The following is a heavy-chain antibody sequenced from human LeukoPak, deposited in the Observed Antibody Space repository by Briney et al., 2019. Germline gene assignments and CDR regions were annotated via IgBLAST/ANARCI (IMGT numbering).Heavy chain of an antibody. CDR2: ISGSGGST. Sequence: GRSLRLSCAASGFTFSSYAMSWVRQAPGKGLEGVSAISGSGGSTYYADSVKGRFTISRDNSKNTLYLQMNSLRAEDTAVYYCAKATYYYDSSGYYSPYYFDYGGQGTLVTVSS. V-gene: IGHV3-23*01. J-gene: IGHJ4*02. CDR1: GFTFSSYA. CDR3: AKATYYYDSSGYYSPYYFDY. D-gene: IGHD3-22*01.